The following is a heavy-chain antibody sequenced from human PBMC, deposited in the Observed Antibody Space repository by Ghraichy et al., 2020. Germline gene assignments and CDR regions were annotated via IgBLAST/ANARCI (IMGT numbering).Heavy chain of an antibody. J-gene: IGHJ4*01. Sequence: SETLSLTCTVSDGSVSDSSYYWGWIRQPPGKGLEWIATIYFSGTTYYNPSLKSRVTISVDTSKNQFSLKLTSVTAADTAVYYCARVRYFFGSGTPPIGGPYDDWGHGALVTVSS. CDR2: IYFSGTT. D-gene: IGHD3-10*01. CDR3: ARVRYFFGSGTPPIGGPYDD. V-gene: IGHV4-39*01. CDR1: DGSVSDSSYY.